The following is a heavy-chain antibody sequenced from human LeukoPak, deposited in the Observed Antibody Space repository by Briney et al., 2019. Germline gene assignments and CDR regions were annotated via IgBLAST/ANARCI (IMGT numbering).Heavy chain of an antibody. CDR3: AKEALGVFDY. CDR2: ITRSGGSK. Sequence: GGSLRLSCAASGFSFSSYAMSWVRQAPGKGLEWVSAITRSGGSKYYAGSVEGRFAISRDNSKNTLYLQMNSLRAEDTAVYYCAKEALGVFDYWGQGTLVTVSS. D-gene: IGHD7-27*01. V-gene: IGHV3-23*01. CDR1: GFSFSSYA. J-gene: IGHJ4*02.